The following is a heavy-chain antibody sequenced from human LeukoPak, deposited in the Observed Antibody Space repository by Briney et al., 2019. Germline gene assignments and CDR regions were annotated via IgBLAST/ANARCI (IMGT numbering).Heavy chain of an antibody. CDR3: ARPNSIITTGLYAFDY. J-gene: IGHJ4*02. CDR2: IRYDGSNK. CDR1: GFTFSSYG. V-gene: IGHV3-30*02. D-gene: IGHD1-1*01. Sequence: GGSLRLSCAASGFTFSSYGMHWVRQAPGKGLEWVAFIRYDGSNKYYADSVKGRFTISRDNSKNTLYLQMNSLRAEDTAVYYCARPNSIITTGLYAFDYWGQGTLVTVSS.